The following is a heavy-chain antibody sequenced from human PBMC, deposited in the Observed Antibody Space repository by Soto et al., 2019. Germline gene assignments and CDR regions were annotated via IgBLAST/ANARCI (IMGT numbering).Heavy chain of an antibody. V-gene: IGHV1-2*02. CDR2: IAPHRDGT. J-gene: IGHJ3*02. Sequence: QVQVVQSGAEVKKPGASVKVSCKASGYSFTDYYMHWIRQAPGQGLEWMGWIAPHRDGTEFAQKFQGRITLTGDTSTSTAYMELKGLTSADTAVYFCARCPCGDNAFDIWGQGTVVTVSS. CDR3: ARCPCGDNAFDI. CDR1: GYSFTDYY.